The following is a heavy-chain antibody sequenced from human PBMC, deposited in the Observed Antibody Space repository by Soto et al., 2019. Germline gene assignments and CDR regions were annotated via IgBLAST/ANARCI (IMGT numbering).Heavy chain of an antibody. J-gene: IGHJ4*02. D-gene: IGHD2-8*01. CDR2: ISHDGNNK. CDR1: GLTVNRHP. Sequence: PGGSLRLSCAASGLTVNRHPLHWVRQAPGKGLEWVAVISHDGNNKYYADSVKGRFTISRDNSMNMLYLQMHGLRTEDTAIFYCARASGHIYATLHGPFDHWGQGALVTVSS. CDR3: ARASGHIYATLHGPFDH. V-gene: IGHV3-30-3*01.